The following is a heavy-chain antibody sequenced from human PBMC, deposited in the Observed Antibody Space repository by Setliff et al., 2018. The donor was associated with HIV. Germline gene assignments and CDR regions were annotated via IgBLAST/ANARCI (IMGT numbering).Heavy chain of an antibody. Sequence: SETLSLTCSVSGGPVSPFSWTWVRQSPGKGLEWIGYLYISGNTDYNPSLRGRVTISRDTSKNEFSLILRSVTAADAGVYFCARVIKSALLNWGRGTMVTVSS. CDR3: ARVIKSALLN. J-gene: IGHJ4*02. V-gene: IGHV4-59*02. CDR2: LYISGNT. CDR1: GGPVSPFS.